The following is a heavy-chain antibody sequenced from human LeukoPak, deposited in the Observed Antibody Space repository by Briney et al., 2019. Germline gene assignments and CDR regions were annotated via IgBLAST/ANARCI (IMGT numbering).Heavy chain of an antibody. J-gene: IGHJ4*02. V-gene: IGHV5-51*01. CDR3: ARRLELTNTVGYYFDY. CDR2: IYATDSDT. Sequence: AGESLKISCKGSGYSFSSYWIGWVRQMPGKGLEWMGIIYATDSDTRYSPSFKGQVTMSVDKSIGTAYLQWSSLKASDTAMYYCARRLELTNTVGYYFDYWGQGTLVTVSS. D-gene: IGHD1-1*01. CDR1: GYSFSSYW.